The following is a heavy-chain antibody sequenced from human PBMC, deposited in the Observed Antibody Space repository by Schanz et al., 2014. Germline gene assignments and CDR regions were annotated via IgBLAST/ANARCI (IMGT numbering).Heavy chain of an antibody. D-gene: IGHD3-10*01. J-gene: IGHJ4*02. CDR3: AKGRFGELSAFDI. CDR2: ITYNGGTI. CDR1: GITFSSHS. Sequence: EVHLVESGGGLVQPGGSLRLSCAASGITFSSHSFNWVRQAPGKGLEWISYITYNGGTIYYADSVKGRFTISRDNAKNSLYLEMNSLRAEDTAVYYCAKGRFGELSAFDIWGQGAPVTVSS. V-gene: IGHV3-48*01.